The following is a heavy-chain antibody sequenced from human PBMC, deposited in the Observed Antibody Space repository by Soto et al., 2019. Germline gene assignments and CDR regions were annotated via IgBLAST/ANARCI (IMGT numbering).Heavy chain of an antibody. CDR3: AHRGGNIGWYPFYFDY. D-gene: IGHD6-19*01. CDR2: IYWDDDK. Sequence: QIILKESGPTLVKPTQTLTLTSTFSGFSLSTSGVGVGGISKPPGKALEWLPLIYWDDDKRYSPSLKSRLTISKDTSKNQVVLTMTNMDPVDTATYYFAHRGGNIGWYPFYFDYRGQGTLVTVSS. CDR1: GFSLSTSGVG. V-gene: IGHV2-5*02. J-gene: IGHJ4*02.